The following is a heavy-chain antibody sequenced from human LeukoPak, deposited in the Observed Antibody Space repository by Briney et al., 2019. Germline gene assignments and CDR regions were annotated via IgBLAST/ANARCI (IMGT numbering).Heavy chain of an antibody. CDR3: ARSVVPDYYYYGMDV. CDR2: IYPGDSDT. J-gene: IGHJ6*02. CDR1: GYTFTSYW. Sequence: GESLKISCKGSGYTFTSYWLGWVRQMPGKGLEWMGIIYPGDSDTRYSPSFQGQVTISADKSITTAYLQWSSLKASDTAMYYCARSVVPDYYYYGMDVWGQGTTVTVSS. D-gene: IGHD2-2*01. V-gene: IGHV5-51*01.